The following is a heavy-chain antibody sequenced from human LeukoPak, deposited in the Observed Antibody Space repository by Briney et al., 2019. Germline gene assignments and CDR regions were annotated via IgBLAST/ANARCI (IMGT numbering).Heavy chain of an antibody. V-gene: IGHV1-2*02. CDR3: ARDKWSGYYYDAFDI. Sequence: ASVKVSCKASGYTFTGYYMHWVRQAPGQGLEWMGWINPNSGGTNYAQKFQGRVTMTRGTFISTAYMELSRLRSDDTAVYYCARDKWSGYYYDAFDIWGQGTMVTVSS. D-gene: IGHD3-22*01. J-gene: IGHJ3*02. CDR1: GYTFTGYY. CDR2: INPNSGGT.